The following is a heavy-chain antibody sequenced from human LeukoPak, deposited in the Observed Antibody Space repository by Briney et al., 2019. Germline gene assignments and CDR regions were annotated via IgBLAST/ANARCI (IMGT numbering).Heavy chain of an antibody. CDR2: IFYSGST. CDR3: ARDFPEGNGAITMLRGVRLHRRTYFDY. J-gene: IGHJ4*02. V-gene: IGHV4-39*07. D-gene: IGHD3-10*01. Sequence: SETLSLTCTVSGGSISTSSYYWGWVRQPPGKGLEWIGNIFYSGSTYYNPSLKSRVTISLDTSKNQFSLKLTSVTAADTAVYYCARDFPEGNGAITMLRGVRLHRRTYFDYWGQGTLVTVSS. CDR1: GGSISTSSYY.